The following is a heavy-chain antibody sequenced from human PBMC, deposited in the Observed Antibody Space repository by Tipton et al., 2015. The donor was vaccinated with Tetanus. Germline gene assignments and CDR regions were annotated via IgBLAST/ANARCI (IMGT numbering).Heavy chain of an antibody. CDR1: GGGFSKFA. CDR2: IIPAFTTV. D-gene: IGHD1-7*01. Sequence: QSGAEVKKPGSSVKVSCKASGGGFSKFAISWVRQAPGQGLELMGTIIPAFTTVTYEQKFRSRVTITADGSTSTAYMELSSLTSDDTAVYFWARGHSPPYILNFGYFDFWGQGTLVTGSS. J-gene: IGHJ4*02. V-gene: IGHV1-69*15. CDR3: ARGHSPPYILNFGYFDF.